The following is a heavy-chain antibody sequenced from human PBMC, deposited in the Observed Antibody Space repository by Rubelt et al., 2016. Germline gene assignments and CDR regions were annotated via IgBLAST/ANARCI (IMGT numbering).Heavy chain of an antibody. D-gene: IGHD1-1*01. J-gene: IGHJ4*02. V-gene: IGHV4-39*01. Sequence: RGLEWIGSIYYSGSTYYNPSLKSRVTISVDTSKNQFSLKLSSVTAADTAVYYCAGLGTTGPSYWGQGALVTVSS. CDR3: AGLGTTGPSY. CDR2: IYYSGST.